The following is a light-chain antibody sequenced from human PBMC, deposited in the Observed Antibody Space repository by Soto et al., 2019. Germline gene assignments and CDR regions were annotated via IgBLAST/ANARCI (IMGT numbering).Light chain of an antibody. J-gene: IGKJ5*01. CDR3: HQYASSPLT. CDR2: GAS. V-gene: IGKV3-20*01. CDR1: QSVGSNY. Sequence: EIVLTQSPGTLSLSPGERATLSCRASQSVGSNYLAWYQQTPGQAPRLLIHGASTSATGIPDRFSGSGSGTDFTLTLSRLESADSAVYYCHQYASSPLTFGQGTRLEIK.